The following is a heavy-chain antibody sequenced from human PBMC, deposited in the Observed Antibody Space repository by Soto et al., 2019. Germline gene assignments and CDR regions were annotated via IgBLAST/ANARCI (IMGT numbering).Heavy chain of an antibody. D-gene: IGHD6-13*01. Sequence: EVQLLESGGGLVRPGGSLRLSCEGSGFMFSTYAMSWVRQAPGKGLEWVSAISGNSDYISYADSVRGRFTISRDNSKNTLFLQMDSLRADDTAVFYCQGTSRVIAAADPRPNWGQGTLVTVSS. CDR3: QGTSRVIAAADPRPN. CDR1: GFMFSTYA. CDR2: ISGNSDYI. J-gene: IGHJ4*02. V-gene: IGHV3-23*01.